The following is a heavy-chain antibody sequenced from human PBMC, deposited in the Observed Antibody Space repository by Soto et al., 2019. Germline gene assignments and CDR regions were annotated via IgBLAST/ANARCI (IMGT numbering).Heavy chain of an antibody. CDR2: ISAYNGNT. CDR1: GYTFTSYG. J-gene: IGHJ6*02. Sequence: GASVKVSCKASGYTFTSYGISCVRQAPGQVLEWVGWISAYNGNTNYAQKLQGRVTMTTDTSTSTAYMELRSLRSDDTAVYYCARDIAVAGRSGYYYYGMDVWGQGTTVTVSS. CDR3: ARDIAVAGRSGYYYYGMDV. D-gene: IGHD6-19*01. V-gene: IGHV1-18*04.